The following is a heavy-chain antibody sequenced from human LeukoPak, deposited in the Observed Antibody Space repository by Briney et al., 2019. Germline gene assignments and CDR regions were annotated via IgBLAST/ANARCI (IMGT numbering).Heavy chain of an antibody. J-gene: IGHJ4*02. CDR3: ARDHTGGYEPFDY. CDR1: GFTFSSYS. V-gene: IGHV3-21*01. D-gene: IGHD5-12*01. Sequence: NSGGSLRLSCAASGFTFSSYSMNWVRQAPVKGLEWVSSISSSSSYIYYADSVKGRFTISRDNAKNSLYLQMNSLRAEDTAVYYCARDHTGGYEPFDYWGQGTLVTVSS. CDR2: ISSSSSYI.